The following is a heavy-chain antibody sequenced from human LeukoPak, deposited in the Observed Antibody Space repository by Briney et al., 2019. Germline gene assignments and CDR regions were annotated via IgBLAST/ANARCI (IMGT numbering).Heavy chain of an antibody. CDR3: ARDMAVAGKRTNYYGMDV. CDR1: GFTFSSYS. D-gene: IGHD6-19*01. CDR2: IYSGGST. Sequence: PGGSLRLSCAASGFTFSSYSMNWVRQAPGKGLEWVSVIYSGGSTYYADSVKGRFTISRDNSKNTLYLQMNSLRAEDTAVYYCARDMAVAGKRTNYYGMDVWGQGTTVTVSS. J-gene: IGHJ6*02. V-gene: IGHV3-66*01.